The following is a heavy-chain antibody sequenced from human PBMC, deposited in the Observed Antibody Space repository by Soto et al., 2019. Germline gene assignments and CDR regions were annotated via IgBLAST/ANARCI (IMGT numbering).Heavy chain of an antibody. CDR3: ARDSGYDSLKSYPFYYYYGMDV. D-gene: IGHD5-12*01. CDR1: GYTFTSYG. V-gene: IGHV1-18*01. CDR2: ISAYNGNT. J-gene: IGHJ6*02. Sequence: ASVKVSCKASGYTFTSYGISWVRQAPGKGLEWMGWISAYNGNTNYAQKLQGRVTMTTDTSTSTAYMELRSLRSDDTAVYYCARDSGYDSLKSYPFYYYYGMDVWGQGTTVTVSS.